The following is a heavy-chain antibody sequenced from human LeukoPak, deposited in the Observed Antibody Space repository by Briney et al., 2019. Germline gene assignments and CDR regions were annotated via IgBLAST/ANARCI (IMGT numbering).Heavy chain of an antibody. V-gene: IGHV4-38-2*02. CDR1: AYSISSGYY. J-gene: IGHJ4*02. CDR2: IYHSGST. D-gene: IGHD2-2*01. CDR3: ARQYDY. Sequence: SETLSLTCTVSAYSISSGYYWGWIRQPPGKGLEWIGSIYHSGSTYYNPSLKSRVTTSIDTSKNQFSLNLTSVTAADTAVYYCARQYDYWGQGTLVTVSS.